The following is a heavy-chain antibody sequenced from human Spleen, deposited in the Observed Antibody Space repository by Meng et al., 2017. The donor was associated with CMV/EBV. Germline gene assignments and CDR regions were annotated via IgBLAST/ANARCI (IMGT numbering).Heavy chain of an antibody. Sequence: GESLKISCAASGFTFSSYWMHWVRQAPGKGLVWVSRINSDGSSTSYADSVKGRFTISRDNSKNTLYLQMNSLRAEDTAVYYCAKGAYYYDSSGHPDYFDYWGQGTLVTVSS. J-gene: IGHJ4*02. D-gene: IGHD3-22*01. CDR2: INSDGSST. V-gene: IGHV3-74*01. CDR1: GFTFSSYW. CDR3: AKGAYYYDSSGHPDYFDY.